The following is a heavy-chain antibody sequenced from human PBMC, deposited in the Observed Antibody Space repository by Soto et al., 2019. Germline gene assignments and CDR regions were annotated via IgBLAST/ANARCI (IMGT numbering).Heavy chain of an antibody. V-gene: IGHV2-5*01. CDR1: GFSLSSSGES. CDR2: LYWNGIE. J-gene: IGHJ4*02. CDR3: AHGDPLDFHY. D-gene: IGHD3-10*01. Sequence: QITLKESGPTLVKPTHTLTLTCTFSGFSLSSSGESVCWIRQPPGKALEWLALLYWNGIERYRPSLKSRLTVFKDVSKSQVVLTMTNMDPVDTDTYFCAHGDPLDFHYWGQGTLVTVST.